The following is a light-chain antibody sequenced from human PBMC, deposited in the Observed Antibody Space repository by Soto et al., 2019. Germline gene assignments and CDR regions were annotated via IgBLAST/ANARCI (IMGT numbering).Light chain of an antibody. Sequence: DIQMTQSPSTLSASVGDRVTITCRASQSVTNWLAWYQQKPGKAPKLLIYKVSTLESAVPSRFSGSGSGTEFTLTISCLQPDDFATYYCQQYSTYSSYTFGQGTKLEIK. CDR1: QSVTNW. V-gene: IGKV1-5*03. J-gene: IGKJ2*01. CDR2: KVS. CDR3: QQYSTYSSYT.